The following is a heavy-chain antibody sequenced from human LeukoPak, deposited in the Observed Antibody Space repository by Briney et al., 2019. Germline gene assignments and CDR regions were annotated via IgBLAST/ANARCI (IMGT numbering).Heavy chain of an antibody. CDR3: ARVGVKYGSGSRGIDY. V-gene: IGHV3-21*01. J-gene: IGHJ4*02. Sequence: GGSLRLSCAASGFTFSSYSMNWVRQAPGKGLEWVSSISSSSSYIYYADSVKGRFTISRDNAKNSLYLQMNSLRAEDTAVYYCARVGVKYGSGSRGIDYWGQGILVTVSS. CDR2: ISSSSSYI. D-gene: IGHD3-10*01. CDR1: GFTFSSYS.